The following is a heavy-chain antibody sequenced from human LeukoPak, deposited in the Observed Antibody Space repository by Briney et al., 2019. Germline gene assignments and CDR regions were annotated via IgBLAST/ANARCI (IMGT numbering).Heavy chain of an antibody. D-gene: IGHD4-17*01. V-gene: IGHV4-4*07. J-gene: IGHJ4*02. CDR3: ARETTGLARYFDY. Sequence: SETLSLTCTVSGNSISSYYWSWIRQPAGKGLEWIGRIYTSGSTNYNPFLKSRVTMSVDTSKNQFSLSLSSVTAADTAFYYCARETTGLARYFDYWGQGTLVTVSS. CDR2: IYTSGST. CDR1: GNSISSYY.